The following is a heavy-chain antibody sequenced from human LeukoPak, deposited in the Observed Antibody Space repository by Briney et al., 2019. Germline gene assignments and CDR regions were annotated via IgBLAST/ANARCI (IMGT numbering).Heavy chain of an antibody. Sequence: GASVKVSCKASGGTFSSYAISWVRQAPGQGLEWMGGIIPIFGTANYAQKFQGRVTITADKSTGTAYMELSSLRSEDTAVYYCASYSGYSNYYYYMDVWGKGTTVTVSS. V-gene: IGHV1-69*06. CDR3: ASYSGYSNYYYYMDV. CDR1: GGTFSSYA. D-gene: IGHD5-12*01. J-gene: IGHJ6*03. CDR2: IIPIFGTA.